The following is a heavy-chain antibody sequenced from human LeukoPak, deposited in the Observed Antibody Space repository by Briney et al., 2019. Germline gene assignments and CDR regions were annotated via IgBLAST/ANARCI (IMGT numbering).Heavy chain of an antibody. V-gene: IGHV3-30*02. D-gene: IGHD1-7*01. CDR3: AKDSRNYFSPDY. Sequence: GGSLRLSCAASGFTFSTYGMHWVRQAPGTRLEWVAFIRYDGSNKYYADSVKGRFTISRDNSKNSLYLQMNSLRAEDTALYYCAKDSRNYFSPDYWGQGTLVIVSS. CDR1: GFTFSTYG. J-gene: IGHJ4*02. CDR2: IRYDGSNK.